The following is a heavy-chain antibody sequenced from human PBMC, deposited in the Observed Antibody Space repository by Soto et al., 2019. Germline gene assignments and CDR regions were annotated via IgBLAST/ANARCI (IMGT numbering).Heavy chain of an antibody. CDR1: GFTFSSYS. CDR3: AAEWLQFVY. V-gene: IGHV3-21*01. Sequence: GSLRLSCAASGFTFSSYSMNWGRQAPLKGLEWVSSISSSSSYIYYADSVKGRFTISRDNAKNSLYLQMNSLRAEDTAVYYCAAEWLQFVYWGQGTLVTVSS. J-gene: IGHJ4*02. CDR2: ISSSSSYI. D-gene: IGHD5-12*01.